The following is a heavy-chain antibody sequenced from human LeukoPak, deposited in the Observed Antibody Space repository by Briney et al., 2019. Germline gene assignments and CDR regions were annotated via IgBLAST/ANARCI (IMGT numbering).Heavy chain of an antibody. D-gene: IGHD2-2*01. CDR1: GFTFSSYA. J-gene: IGHJ5*02. CDR3: AKDGGYCSSPAACDPNWFDP. V-gene: IGHV3-23*01. Sequence: GASLRLSCAASGFTFSSYAMSWVRQAPGKGLEWVSAISGSGGSTYYADSVKGRFTISRDNSKNTLYLQMNSLRAGDTAVYYCAKDGGYCSSPAACDPNWFDPWGQGTLVTVSS. CDR2: ISGSGGST.